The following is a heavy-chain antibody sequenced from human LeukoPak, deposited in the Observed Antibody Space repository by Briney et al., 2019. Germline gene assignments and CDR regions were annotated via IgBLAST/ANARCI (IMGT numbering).Heavy chain of an antibody. CDR1: GGSFSGYY. V-gene: IGHV4-34*01. D-gene: IGHD3-22*01. CDR3: ARQGDSNGYSTLDY. Sequence: SETLSLTCAVYGGSFSGYYWGWIRQPPGKGLEWIGAIYYSETTYYNPSLKSRVTISVDSSKNQFSLKVTSVTATDTAVYYCARQGDSNGYSTLDYWGQGILVTVSS. CDR2: IYYSETT. J-gene: IGHJ4*02.